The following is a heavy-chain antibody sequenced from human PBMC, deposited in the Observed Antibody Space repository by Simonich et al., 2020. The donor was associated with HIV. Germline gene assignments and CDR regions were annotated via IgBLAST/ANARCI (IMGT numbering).Heavy chain of an antibody. CDR2: IYYSGST. CDR1: GGSISSYY. D-gene: IGHD1-26*01. Sequence: QVQLQESGPGLVKPSETLSLTCTVSGGSISSYYWSWIRQPPGKGLEWIGYIYYSGSTNYNPAHKSRVTISVDTSKNQFSLKLSSVTAADTAVYYCARTTVELNYYYYYMDVWGKGTTVTVSS. J-gene: IGHJ6*03. CDR3: ARTTVELNYYYYYMDV. V-gene: IGHV4-59*08.